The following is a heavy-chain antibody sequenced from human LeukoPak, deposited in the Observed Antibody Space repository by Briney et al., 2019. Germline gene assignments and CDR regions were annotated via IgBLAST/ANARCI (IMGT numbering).Heavy chain of an antibody. CDR2: ISSSSSTI. J-gene: IGHJ4*02. CDR3: ARGYSSSWYRRGIHYSDY. V-gene: IGHV3-48*01. Sequence: GGSLRLSCAASGFTFSSYSMNWVRQAPGKGLEWVSYISSSSSTIYYADSVKGRFTISRDNAKNSLYLQMNSLRAEDTAVYYCARGYSSSWYRRGIHYSDYWGQGTLVTVSS. CDR1: GFTFSSYS. D-gene: IGHD6-13*01.